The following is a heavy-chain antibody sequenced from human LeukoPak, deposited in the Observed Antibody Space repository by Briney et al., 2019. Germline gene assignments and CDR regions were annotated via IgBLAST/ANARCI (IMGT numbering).Heavy chain of an antibody. J-gene: IGHJ4*02. CDR2: ISYDGSNK. D-gene: IGHD2-2*01. V-gene: IGHV3-30*03. CDR3: ARDCSSTSCFWAFDY. Sequence: GGSLRLSCAASGFTFSSYGMYWVRQAPGKGLEWVAVISYDGSNKYYVDSVKGRFTISRDNSKNTLYLQMNSLRAEDTAVYYCARDCSSTSCFWAFDYWGQGTLVTVSS. CDR1: GFTFSSYG.